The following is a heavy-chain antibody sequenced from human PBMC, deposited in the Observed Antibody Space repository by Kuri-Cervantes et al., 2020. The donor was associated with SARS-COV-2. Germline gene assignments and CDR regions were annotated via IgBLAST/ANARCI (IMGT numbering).Heavy chain of an antibody. Sequence: SETLSLTCTVSGGSISSSSYYWGWIRQPPGKGLEWIGSIYYSGSTYYNPSLKSRVTISVDTSKNQFSLKLSSVTAADTAVYYCARRSLRYFDLVGNWFDPWGQGTLVTVSS. CDR2: IYYSGST. CDR3: ARRSLRYFDLVGNWFDP. J-gene: IGHJ5*02. V-gene: IGHV4-39*01. D-gene: IGHD3-9*01. CDR1: GGSISSSSYY.